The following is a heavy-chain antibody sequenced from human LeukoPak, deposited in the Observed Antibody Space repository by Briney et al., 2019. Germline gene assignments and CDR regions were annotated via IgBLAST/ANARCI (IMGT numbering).Heavy chain of an antibody. D-gene: IGHD2-2*01. J-gene: IGHJ5*02. V-gene: IGHV4-59*01. CDR3: ARVKRGDIVVVPAGFSWFDP. Sequence: YNPSLRSRVTISVDTSKKHHSLKLSSVTAADTAVYYCARVKRGDIVVVPAGFSWFDPWGQGTLVTVSS.